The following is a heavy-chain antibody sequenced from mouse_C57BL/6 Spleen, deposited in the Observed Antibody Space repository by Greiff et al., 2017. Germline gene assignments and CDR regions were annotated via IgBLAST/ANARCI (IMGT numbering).Heavy chain of an antibody. J-gene: IGHJ1*03. CDR1: GFSLTSYG. CDR2: IWSGGST. CDR3: AKSTMVTNWYFDV. Sequence: QVQLQQSGPGLVQPSQSLSITCTVSGFSLTSYGVHWVRQSPGKGLEWLGVIWSGGSTDSNAAFISRLSISKDNYKSQVFFKMNSLQADDTAIYYCAKSTMVTNWYFDVWGTGTTVTVSS. V-gene: IGHV2-2*01. D-gene: IGHD2-1*01.